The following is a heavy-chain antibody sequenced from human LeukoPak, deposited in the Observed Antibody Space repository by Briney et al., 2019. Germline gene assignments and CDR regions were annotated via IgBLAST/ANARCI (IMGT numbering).Heavy chain of an antibody. J-gene: IGHJ4*02. CDR1: GFTFSSYS. CDR3: ARSVLRGGNSANSPYGY. CDR2: ISSSSSYI. V-gene: IGHV3-21*01. Sequence: GGSLRLSCAASGFTFSSYSMNWVRQAPGKGLEWVSSISSSSSYIYCADSVKGRFTISRDNAKNSLYLQMNSLRAEDTAVYYCARSVLRGGNSANSPYGYWGQGTLVTVSS. D-gene: IGHD4-23*01.